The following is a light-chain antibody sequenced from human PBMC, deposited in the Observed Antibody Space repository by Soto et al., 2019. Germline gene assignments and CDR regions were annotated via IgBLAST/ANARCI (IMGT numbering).Light chain of an antibody. V-gene: IGKV1-39*01. J-gene: IGKJ2*01. CDR2: AAS. Sequence: MTQSPLSLPVTPGEPASISCRTSQTVDNYLNWYQQKPGKAPQLLISAASTLQSGVPSRFSGSGSGTDFTLTISSLQPEDSATYYCHQTYNTLYTFGQGTKVDIK. CDR3: HQTYNTLYT. CDR1: QTVDNY.